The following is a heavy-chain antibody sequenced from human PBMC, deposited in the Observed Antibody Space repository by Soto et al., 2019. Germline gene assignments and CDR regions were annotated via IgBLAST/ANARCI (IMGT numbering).Heavy chain of an antibody. CDR2: MNPGSGDT. Sequence: ASVKVSCKASGYSFTNNDVSWVRQATGQGLEWMGWMNPGSGDTGYAQKFQGRVTITRDTSASTAYMELSSLRSEDTAVYYCARDLTAVVPAAIDVAARPYYYYGMDVWGQGTTVTVSS. CDR3: ARDLTAVVPAAIDVAARPYYYYGMDV. J-gene: IGHJ6*02. CDR1: GYSFTNND. V-gene: IGHV1-8*01. D-gene: IGHD2-2*02.